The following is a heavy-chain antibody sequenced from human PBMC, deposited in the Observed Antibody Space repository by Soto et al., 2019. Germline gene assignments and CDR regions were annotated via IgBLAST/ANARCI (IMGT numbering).Heavy chain of an antibody. Sequence: SETLSLTCTVSGGSISSGVYYWSGIRQHPGKGLEWIGYIYYSGSTYYNPSLKSRVTISVDTSKNQFSLKLISVTAADTAVYYCARGGTSDYYYGMDVWVQGTTATVSS. V-gene: IGHV4-31*03. CDR1: GGSISSGVYY. D-gene: IGHD1-26*01. CDR2: IYYSGST. J-gene: IGHJ6*02. CDR3: ARGGTSDYYYGMDV.